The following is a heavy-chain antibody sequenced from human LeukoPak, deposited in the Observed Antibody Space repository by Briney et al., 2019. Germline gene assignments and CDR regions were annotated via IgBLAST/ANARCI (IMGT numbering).Heavy chain of an antibody. CDR3: AKDRYGDYTDALDY. D-gene: IGHD4-17*01. Sequence: SGRSLRLSCAASGFTFDDYAMHWVRHAPGKGLEWVSGISWNSGSIGYADSVKGRFTISRDNAKNSLYLQMNSLRAEDTALYYCAKDRYGDYTDALDYWGQGTLVTVSS. J-gene: IGHJ4*02. CDR1: GFTFDDYA. V-gene: IGHV3-9*01. CDR2: ISWNSGSI.